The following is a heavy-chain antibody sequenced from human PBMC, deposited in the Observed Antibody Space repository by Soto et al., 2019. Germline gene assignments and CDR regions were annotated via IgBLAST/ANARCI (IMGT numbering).Heavy chain of an antibody. V-gene: IGHV4-28*01. CDR2: IYYSGST. J-gene: IGHJ3*02. CDR3: ARMGRSDEGFDI. CDR1: GYSISSSNW. Sequence: SETLSLTCAVSGYSISSSNWWGWIRQPPGKGLEWIWYIYYSGSTYYNPSLKSRVTMSVDTSKNQFSLKLSSVTAVDTAVYYCARMGRSDEGFDIWGQGTMVTVS. D-gene: IGHD3-10*01.